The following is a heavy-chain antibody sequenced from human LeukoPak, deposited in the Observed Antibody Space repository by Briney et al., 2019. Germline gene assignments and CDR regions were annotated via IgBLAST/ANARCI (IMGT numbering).Heavy chain of an antibody. CDR2: IYPGDSDT. CDR1: GYIFTTYW. Sequence: GESLKISCKTSGYIFTTYWIGWVRQMPGKGLEWMGIIYPGDSDTRYSPSFQGQVTISADKSISTAYLQWSSLRASDTAMYYCAKFHYYYGSGIFDAFDIWGQGTMVTVSS. J-gene: IGHJ3*02. V-gene: IGHV5-51*01. D-gene: IGHD3-10*01. CDR3: AKFHYYYGSGIFDAFDI.